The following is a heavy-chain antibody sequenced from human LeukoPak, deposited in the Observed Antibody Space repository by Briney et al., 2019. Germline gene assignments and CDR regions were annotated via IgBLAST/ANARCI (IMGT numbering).Heavy chain of an antibody. J-gene: IGHJ4*02. CDR3: ARGRASSAHFDY. Sequence: RASVTVSCKASGYTFTGYYMHWVRQAPGQGLEWMGWINPNSGGTNYAQKFQGRVTMTRDTSISTAYMELSRLRSDDTAVYYCARGRASSAHFDYWGQGTLVTVSS. V-gene: IGHV1-2*02. CDR2: INPNSGGT. CDR1: GYTFTGYY.